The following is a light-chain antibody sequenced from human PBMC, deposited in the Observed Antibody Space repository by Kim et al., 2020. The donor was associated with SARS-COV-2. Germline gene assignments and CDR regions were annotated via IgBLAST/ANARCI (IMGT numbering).Light chain of an antibody. J-gene: IGLJ3*02. CDR2: DVS. CDR3: SSYTSSSTGV. CDR1: SSDVGGYNY. Sequence: QSALTQPASVSGSPGQSITISCTGTSSDVGGYNYVSWYQQHPGNAPKLMIYDVSNRPSGVSNRFSGSKSGNTASLTISGLQAEDEADYYCSSYTSSSTGVFGGGTQLTVL. V-gene: IGLV2-14*03.